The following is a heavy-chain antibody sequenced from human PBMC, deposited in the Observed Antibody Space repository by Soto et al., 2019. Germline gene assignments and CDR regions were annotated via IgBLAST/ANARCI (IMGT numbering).Heavy chain of an antibody. CDR3: ARLGQAPYRSWFDP. CDR1: GGSIRNYY. J-gene: IGHJ5*02. Sequence: QVQLQESGPGLVKPSETLCLTCTVSGGSIRNYYWIWIRQPPGTGLEWIGYIYHSGSTNCNPSLKSRVTISVDTSRNQFSLKLRSVTAADTAVYYCARLGQAPYRSWFDPWGQGTLVTVSS. D-gene: IGHD7-27*01. CDR2: IYHSGST. V-gene: IGHV4-59*01.